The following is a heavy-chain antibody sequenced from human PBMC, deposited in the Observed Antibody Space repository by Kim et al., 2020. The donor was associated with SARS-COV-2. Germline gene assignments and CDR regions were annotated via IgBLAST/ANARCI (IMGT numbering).Heavy chain of an antibody. CDR3: AIHDNDWDDPFHY. J-gene: IGHJ4*02. V-gene: IGHV5-51*01. Sequence: GESLKISCKGSGHNFTNYWIGWVRQMPGKGLEWMGIIYPGDSDTTYSPSFEGQVTISADKSISTAYLQWNSLKASDTAMYYCAIHDNDWDDPFHYWGQGTLVTVSS. D-gene: IGHD1-1*01. CDR1: GHNFTNYW. CDR2: IYPGDSDT.